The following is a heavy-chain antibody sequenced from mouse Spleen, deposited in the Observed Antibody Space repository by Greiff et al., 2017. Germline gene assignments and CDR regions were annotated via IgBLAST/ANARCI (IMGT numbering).Heavy chain of an antibody. CDR1: GYTITSGYD. V-gene: IGHV3-1*01. CDR2: ISYSGST. CDR3: ARGYHAMDY. Sequence: EVKLVESGPGLVKPSQSLSLTCTVTGYTITSGYDWHWIRHLPGNILEWMGYISYSGSTNYNPSLKSRISITHDTSKNHFFLKLNSVTTEDTATYYCARGYHAMDYWGQGTSVTVSS. J-gene: IGHJ4*01.